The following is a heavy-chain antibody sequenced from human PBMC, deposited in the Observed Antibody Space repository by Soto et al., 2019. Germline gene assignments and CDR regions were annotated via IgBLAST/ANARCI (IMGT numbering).Heavy chain of an antibody. V-gene: IGHV1-3*01. J-gene: IGHJ4*02. D-gene: IGHD3-16*01. CDR2: INVGNGNT. Sequence: QAQLVQSGAEAKQPGASVRVSCKASGYTFTDFALHWVRQAPGQGLEWMGWINVGNGNTGYSRKFQGRVTKDRDMYATTAYIEVTSLTSEDTAICYCAREGAHYAPFDLWGQGTLVTVSS. CDR1: GYTFTDFA. CDR3: AREGAHYAPFDL.